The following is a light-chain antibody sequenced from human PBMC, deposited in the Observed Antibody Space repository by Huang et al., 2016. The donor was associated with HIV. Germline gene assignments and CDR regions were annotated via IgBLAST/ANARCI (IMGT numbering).Light chain of an antibody. CDR1: QSVGNY. J-gene: IGKJ4*01. CDR3: QQRRNWPPTT. V-gene: IGKV3-11*01. Sequence: EIVLTQSPATLSLSPGERATLSCRASQSVGNYLAWYQQKSGQAPRLLIYDASIRATGSPARFSGSGAGTDFTLTINSLEPEDFAVYYCQQRRNWPPTTFGGGTKVEIK. CDR2: DAS.